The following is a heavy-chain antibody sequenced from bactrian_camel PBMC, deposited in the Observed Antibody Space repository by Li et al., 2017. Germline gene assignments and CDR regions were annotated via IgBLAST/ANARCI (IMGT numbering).Heavy chain of an antibody. J-gene: IGHJ4*01. Sequence: QLVESGVGSVQVGGSLRLSCAASGGGDSSSCMGWFRQVPGQAREVVATIFTGGPAVYYAASVKGRFTASRDNAKDTVYLQMTSLKPDDTAMYYCKVQAVESMGCPSLLASRQYWSQGTQVTVS. CDR2: IFTGGPAV. CDR1: GGGDSSSC. CDR3: KVQAVESMGCPSLLASRQY. V-gene: IGHV3S53*01. D-gene: IGHD5*01.